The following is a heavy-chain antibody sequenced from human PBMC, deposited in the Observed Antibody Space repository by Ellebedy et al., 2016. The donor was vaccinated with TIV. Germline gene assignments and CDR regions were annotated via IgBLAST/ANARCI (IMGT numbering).Heavy chain of an antibody. J-gene: IGHJ6*02. CDR2: ISYDGSNK. D-gene: IGHD3-10*01. V-gene: IGHV3-30-3*01. Sequence: GGSLRLXXAASGFTFSSYAMHWVRQAPGKGLEWVAVISYDGSNKYYADSVKGRFTISRDNSKNTLYLQMNSLRAEDTAVYYCARDPPRPPITMVRGARYYGMDVWGQGTTVTVSS. CDR1: GFTFSSYA. CDR3: ARDPPRPPITMVRGARYYGMDV.